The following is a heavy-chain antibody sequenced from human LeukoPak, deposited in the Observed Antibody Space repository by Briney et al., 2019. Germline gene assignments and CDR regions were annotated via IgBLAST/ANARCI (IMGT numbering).Heavy chain of an antibody. V-gene: IGHV1-2*06. CDR3: AIGQLNTIFGESYYYYGMDV. D-gene: IGHD3-3*01. CDR1: GYTLTGYY. Sequence: GASVKVSCKASGYTLTGYYMHWVRQAPGQGLEWMGRINPNSGGTNYAQKFQGRVTMTRDTSISTAYMELSRLRSDDTAVYYCAIGQLNTIFGESYYYYGMDVWGQGTTVTVSS. CDR2: INPNSGGT. J-gene: IGHJ6*02.